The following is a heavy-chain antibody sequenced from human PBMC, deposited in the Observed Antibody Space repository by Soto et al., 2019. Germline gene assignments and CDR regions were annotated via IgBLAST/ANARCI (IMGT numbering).Heavy chain of an antibody. D-gene: IGHD6-19*01. CDR1: GGSISSYY. Sequence: SETLSLTCTVSGGSISSYYWSWIRQPPGKGLEWIGYIYYSGSTNYNPSLKSRVTISVDTSKNQFSLKLSSVTAADTAVYYCARDGLYSSGWYYFDYWGQGTLVTVSS. CDR3: ARDGLYSSGWYYFDY. V-gene: IGHV4-59*01. J-gene: IGHJ4*02. CDR2: IYYSGST.